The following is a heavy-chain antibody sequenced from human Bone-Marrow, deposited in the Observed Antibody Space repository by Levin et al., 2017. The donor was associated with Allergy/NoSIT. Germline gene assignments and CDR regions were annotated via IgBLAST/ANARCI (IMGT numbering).Heavy chain of an antibody. Sequence: GESLKISCVASGFRFRDHGMHWVRQAPGKGLEWVGIIWYDGTNKYYADSVKGRFTISRDNSKNILYQQLNSLGAEDTAMYYCARDLDTSELFDSWGQGTLVTVAS. CDR1: GFRFRDHG. V-gene: IGHV3-33*01. CDR2: IWYDGTNK. D-gene: IGHD3-22*01. CDR3: ARDLDTSELFDS. J-gene: IGHJ4*02.